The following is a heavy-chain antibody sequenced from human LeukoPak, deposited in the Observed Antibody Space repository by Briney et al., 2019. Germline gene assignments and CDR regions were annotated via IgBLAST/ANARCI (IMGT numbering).Heavy chain of an antibody. V-gene: IGHV3-48*04. D-gene: IGHD1-20*01. CDR2: ISGSSKII. J-gene: IGHJ4*02. CDR1: GFTFSSYS. Sequence: GGSLRLSCAASGFTFSSYSMNWVRQAPGKGLEWISYISGSSKIIHWAESLKGRFTISRDNAKNSLYLQMNSLRAEDTAIYFCTRDGITSGPTVDYWGQGTLVTVSS. CDR3: TRDGITSGPTVDY.